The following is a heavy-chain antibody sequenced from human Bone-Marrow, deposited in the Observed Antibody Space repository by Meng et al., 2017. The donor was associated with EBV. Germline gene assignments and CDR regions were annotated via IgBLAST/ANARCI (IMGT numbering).Heavy chain of an antibody. Sequence: LQLREAGPGPGTPSEPLSLTCTLAGHSISSFYYWGLIRQPPGRGLEWIGSFHYTGSTYYSPSLKSRVTVSVDTSKNQFSLRLTSVTAADTAVYYCARPFPSWQSPRLDPFGAWGQGTLVTVSS. CDR1: GHSISSFYY. CDR2: FHYTGST. J-gene: IGHJ5*02. CDR3: ARPFPSWQSPRLDPFGA. V-gene: IGHV4-39*01. D-gene: IGHD6-19*01.